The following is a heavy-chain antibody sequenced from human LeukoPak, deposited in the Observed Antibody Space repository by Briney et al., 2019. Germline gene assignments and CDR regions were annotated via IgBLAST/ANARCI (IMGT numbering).Heavy chain of an antibody. CDR2: INPNNGGT. D-gene: IGHD2-2*01. V-gene: IGHV1-2*02. J-gene: IGHJ6*02. CDR1: GYTFSGNY. CDR3: ARDHCATTGCYEDYYYGLDV. Sequence: ASVKVSCKASGYTFSGNYIHWVRQAPGQGLEWMGWINPNNGGTNYAQNFQGRVTMTRDTSISTAYMELSRLTSDDTAVYYCARDHCATTGCYEDYYYGLDVWGQGTTVTVSS.